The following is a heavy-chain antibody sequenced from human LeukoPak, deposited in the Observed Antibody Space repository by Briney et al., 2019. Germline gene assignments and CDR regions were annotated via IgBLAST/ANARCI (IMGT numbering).Heavy chain of an antibody. J-gene: IGHJ4*02. CDR3: AKDSTLFKFGYDNSGHFDY. V-gene: IGHV3-7*01. CDR2: IKHDGSED. CDR1: RFTFGSSW. D-gene: IGHD3-22*01. Sequence: PGGSLRLSCAASRFTFGSSWMSWLRQAPGKGLEWVANIKHDGSEDYYLDSVKGRFTISRDNAKSSMWLQMNSLRDEDTAVYYCAKDSTLFKFGYDNSGHFDYWGRGTLVTVSS.